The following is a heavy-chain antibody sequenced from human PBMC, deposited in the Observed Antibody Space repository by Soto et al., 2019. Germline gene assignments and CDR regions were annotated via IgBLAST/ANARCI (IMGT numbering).Heavy chain of an antibody. D-gene: IGHD3-10*01. CDR2: IYPGDSDT. J-gene: IGHJ6*03. CDR1: EYSFTSYW. CDR3: ARSFYFYGSGSYYYYMDV. V-gene: IGHV5-51*01. Sequence: GESLKISCKGSEYSFTSYWIGWVRQIPEKRLEWMGIIYPGDSDTRYSPSFQGHVTISADKSISTAYLQWSSLKASDTAMYYCARSFYFYGSGSYYYYMDVWGKGITVTVSS.